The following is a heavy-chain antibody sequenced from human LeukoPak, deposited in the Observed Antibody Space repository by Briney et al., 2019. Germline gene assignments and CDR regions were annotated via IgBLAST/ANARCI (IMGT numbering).Heavy chain of an antibody. CDR3: ARRRDGDYVFQD. D-gene: IGHD4-17*01. Sequence: GESLKISCKASGYSFTNYWIGWVRQTPGKGLECMGIIYPGDSDARYSPSVQGQVTLSADRSISTAYLQWSSLKASDTAMYFCARRRDGDYVFQDWGLGTLVTVSS. CDR1: GYSFTNYW. CDR2: IYPGDSDA. V-gene: IGHV5-51*01. J-gene: IGHJ4*02.